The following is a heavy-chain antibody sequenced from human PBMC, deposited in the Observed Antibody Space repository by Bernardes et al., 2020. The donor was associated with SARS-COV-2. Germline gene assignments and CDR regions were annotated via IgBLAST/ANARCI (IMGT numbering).Heavy chain of an antibody. CDR2: ITGDGSQR. Sequence: GVLRRLSCVSTGFTLSSCWMSWVRHAPGNGLVGVANITGDGSQRSAVDSVRGRFTLSRDNAKNLLYLQMNSGRSEDTAVYYCARIDEVTGRDYWGQGTLVTVSS. V-gene: IGHV3-7*01. J-gene: IGHJ4*02. CDR1: GFTLSSCW. CDR3: ARIDEVTGRDY. D-gene: IGHD6-19*01.